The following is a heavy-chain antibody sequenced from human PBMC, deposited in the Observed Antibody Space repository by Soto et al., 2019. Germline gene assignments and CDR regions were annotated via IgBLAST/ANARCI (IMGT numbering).Heavy chain of an antibody. CDR2: ITPDGSAK. V-gene: IGHV3-7*03. J-gene: IGHJ4*02. CDR1: GFTFTNYW. Sequence: GGSLRLSCAASGFTFTNYWMTWFRQAPGRGLEWVANITPDGSAKYYVDSLQGRFTISRDNAKNSVYLQMNSLRVEDTAVYYCARSVDYWGQGTLVTVSS. CDR3: ARSVDY.